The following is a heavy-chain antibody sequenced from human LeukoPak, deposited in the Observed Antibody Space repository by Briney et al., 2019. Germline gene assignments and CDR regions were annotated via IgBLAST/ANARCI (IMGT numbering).Heavy chain of an antibody. D-gene: IGHD4-17*01. CDR3: ARDRFALYGDYGY. Sequence: ASVKVSCKASGYTFTTYGISWVRQTPGQGLEWMGWISAHKGNTNYAQKFQDRVTLTTDTSTSTPYMELRSLRSDDSAVYYCARDRFALYGDYGYWGQGTQVTVSS. CDR2: ISAHKGNT. J-gene: IGHJ4*02. V-gene: IGHV1-18*01. CDR1: GYTFTTYG.